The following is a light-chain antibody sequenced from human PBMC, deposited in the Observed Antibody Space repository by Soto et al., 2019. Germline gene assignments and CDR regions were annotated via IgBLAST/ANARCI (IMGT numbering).Light chain of an antibody. CDR2: SAS. V-gene: IGKV3-15*01. Sequence: EIVMTQSPATLSVSPGETASLSCRASQAINSNLAWYQQRPGQAPRLLIYSASTRATGVPARVSGSGSETEFTLRIRGLQSEDFALYYCQQYNDCPLTFGGGTKVDLK. J-gene: IGKJ4*01. CDR3: QQYNDCPLT. CDR1: QAINSN.